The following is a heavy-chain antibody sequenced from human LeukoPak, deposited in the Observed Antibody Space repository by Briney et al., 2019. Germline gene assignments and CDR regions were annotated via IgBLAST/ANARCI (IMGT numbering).Heavy chain of an antibody. CDR1: GGSISSYY. J-gene: IGHJ3*02. D-gene: IGHD1-26*01. V-gene: IGHV4-59*01. CDR2: IYYSGST. CDR3: ARVASGIVGAKRAFDI. Sequence: SETLFLTCTVSGGSISSYYWSWIRQPPGKGLEWIGYIYYSGSTNYNPSLKSRVTISVDTSKNQFSLKLSSVTAADTAVYYCARVASGIVGAKRAFDIWGQGTMVTVSS.